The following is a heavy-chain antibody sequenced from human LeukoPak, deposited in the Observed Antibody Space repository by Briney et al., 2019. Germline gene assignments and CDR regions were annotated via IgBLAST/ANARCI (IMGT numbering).Heavy chain of an antibody. CDR2: IFYSGST. Sequence: SETLSLTCTVSGGSLSSSSYYWGWIRQPPGKGLEWIGSIFYSGSTYYNPSLKSRVTISVDTSKNQLSLKLSSVTAADTAVYYCARFWGTAAMFDYWGQGTLVTVSS. J-gene: IGHJ4*02. CDR1: GGSLSSSSYY. D-gene: IGHD2-2*01. CDR3: ARFWGTAAMFDY. V-gene: IGHV4-39*01.